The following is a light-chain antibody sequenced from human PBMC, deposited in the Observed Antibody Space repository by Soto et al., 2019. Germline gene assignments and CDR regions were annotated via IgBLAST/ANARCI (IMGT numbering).Light chain of an antibody. CDR1: SSNIGAGYD. CDR2: GNS. CDR3: QSYDSSLSAPYV. V-gene: IGLV1-40*01. Sequence: QSVLTQPPSVPGAPGQRVTISCTGSSSNIGAGYDVHWYQHLPGTAPKLLIYGNSNRPSGVPDRFSGSKSGTSASLAITGLQAEDEADYYCQSYDSSLSAPYVFGTGTKVTVL. J-gene: IGLJ1*01.